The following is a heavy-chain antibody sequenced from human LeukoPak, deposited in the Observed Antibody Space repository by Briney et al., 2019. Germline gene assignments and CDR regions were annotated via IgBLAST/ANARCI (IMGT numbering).Heavy chain of an antibody. V-gene: IGHV3-53*01. J-gene: IGHJ5*02. Sequence: GGSLRLSCAASGFTVSSNYMSWVRQAPGKGLEWVSVIYSGGSTYYADSVKGRFTISRDNSKNTLYLQMNSLRAEDTAVYYCAKDLLGDIVVVPAATFDPWGQGTLVTVSS. D-gene: IGHD2-2*01. CDR2: IYSGGST. CDR3: AKDLLGDIVVVPAATFDP. CDR1: GFTVSSNY.